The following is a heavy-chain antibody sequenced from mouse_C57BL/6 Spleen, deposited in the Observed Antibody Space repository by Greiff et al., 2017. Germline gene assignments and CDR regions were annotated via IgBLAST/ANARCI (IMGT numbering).Heavy chain of an antibody. Sequence: EVQLVESGGGLVQPKGSLKLSCAASGFSFNTYAMNWVRQAPGKGLEWVARIRSKSNNYATYYADSVKDRFTISRDDSESMLYLQMNNLKTEDTAMYYCVRHGTGVAWFAYWGQGTLVTVSA. J-gene: IGHJ3*01. V-gene: IGHV10-1*01. D-gene: IGHD4-1*01. CDR3: VRHGTGVAWFAY. CDR1: GFSFNTYA. CDR2: IRSKSNNYAT.